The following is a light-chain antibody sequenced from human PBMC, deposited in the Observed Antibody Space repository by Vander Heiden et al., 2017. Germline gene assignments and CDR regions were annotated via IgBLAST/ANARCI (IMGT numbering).Light chain of an antibody. Sequence: IQITQSRSTLSASVGDRVTITCRASQSISSWLAWYQQKPGKAPKLLIYKASSLESGVPSRFSGSGSGTEFTITISSLQPDDFATYYCQQYNSSRTFGQGTKVEIK. CDR3: QQYNSSRT. CDR1: QSISSW. V-gene: IGKV1-5*03. J-gene: IGKJ1*01. CDR2: KAS.